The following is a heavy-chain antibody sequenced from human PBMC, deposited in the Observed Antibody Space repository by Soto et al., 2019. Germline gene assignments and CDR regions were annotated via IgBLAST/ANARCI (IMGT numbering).Heavy chain of an antibody. D-gene: IGHD6-13*01. Sequence: VKVSCKASGYTFTSYDINWVRQATGQGLEWMGWMNPNSGNTGYAQKFQGRVTMTRNTSISTAYMELSSLRSEDTAVYYCARRGYSSSWYSYYYYGMDVWGQGTTVTVSS. J-gene: IGHJ6*02. CDR1: GYTFTSYD. V-gene: IGHV1-8*01. CDR2: MNPNSGNT. CDR3: ARRGYSSSWYSYYYYGMDV.